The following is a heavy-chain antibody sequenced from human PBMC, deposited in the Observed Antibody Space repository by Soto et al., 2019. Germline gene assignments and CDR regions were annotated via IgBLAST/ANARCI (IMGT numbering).Heavy chain of an antibody. CDR2: ISAYNGNT. J-gene: IGHJ4*02. V-gene: IGHV1-18*01. CDR3: AREGGRLHLGELSPYYFDY. D-gene: IGHD3-16*02. CDR1: GYTFTSYG. Sequence: ASGKVSCKASGYTFTSYGISWVRQAPGQGLEWMGWISAYNGNTNYAQKLQGRVTMTTDTSTSTAYMELRSLRSDDTAVYYCAREGGRLHLGELSPYYFDYWGQGTLVTVSS.